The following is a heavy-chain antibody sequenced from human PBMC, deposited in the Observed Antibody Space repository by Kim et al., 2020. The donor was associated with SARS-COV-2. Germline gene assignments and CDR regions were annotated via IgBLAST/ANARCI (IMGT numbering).Heavy chain of an antibody. J-gene: IGHJ6*04. Sequence: SETLSLTCAVSGGSISSSNWWSWVRQPPGKGLEWIGEIYHSGSTNYHPSLKSRVTISVDKSKNQFSLQLSSVTAADTAVYYCASMVNGPYYYYGMDVWGEGTTVTVSS. D-gene: IGHD3-10*01. V-gene: IGHV4-4*02. CDR2: IYHSGST. CDR3: ASMVNGPYYYYGMDV. CDR1: GGSISSSNW.